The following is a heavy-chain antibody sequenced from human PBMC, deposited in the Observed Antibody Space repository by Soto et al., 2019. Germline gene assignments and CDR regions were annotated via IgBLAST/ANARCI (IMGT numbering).Heavy chain of an antibody. V-gene: IGHV1-46*01. CDR1: GYTFTRHW. D-gene: IGHD2-8*02. J-gene: IGHJ5*02. CDR3: ARDYSGTDNVYSWWWFDP. CDR2: INPSDHTT. Sequence: GASVKVSCKASGYTFTRHWMHWVRQAPGQGLEWMGIINPSDHTTSYAPKFRGRVTMTRDTSTSTVYMELSSLRSEDTAIYYCARDYSGTDNVYSWWWFDPWGQGTMVTVSS.